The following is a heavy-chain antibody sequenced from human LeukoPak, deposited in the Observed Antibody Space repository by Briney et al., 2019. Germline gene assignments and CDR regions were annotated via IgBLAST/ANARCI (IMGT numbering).Heavy chain of an antibody. CDR1: GFTFSSYG. D-gene: IGHD2-2*01. J-gene: IGHJ6*03. CDR3: ARGVGSTSSYYYYYYMDV. V-gene: IGHV3-23*01. CDR2: ISGSGGST. Sequence: GGSLRLSCAASGFTFSSYGMSWVRQAPGKGLEWVSAISGSGGSTYYADSVKGRFTISRDNSKNTLYLQMNSLRVEDTAVYYCARGVGSTSSYYYYYYMDVWGKGTTVTISS.